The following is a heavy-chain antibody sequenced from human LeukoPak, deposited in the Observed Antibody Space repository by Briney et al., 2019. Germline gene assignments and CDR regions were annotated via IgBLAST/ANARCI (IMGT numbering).Heavy chain of an antibody. V-gene: IGHV3-20*04. J-gene: IGHJ4*02. CDR2: INWNGGST. CDR3: AKEYSSGWYSCDY. CDR1: GFTFDDYG. Sequence: GGSLRLSCAASGFTFDDYGMSWVRQAPGKGLEWVSGINWNGGSTGYADSVKGRFTISRDNSKNTLYLQMNSLRAEDTAVYYCAKEYSSGWYSCDYWGQGTLVTVSS. D-gene: IGHD6-19*01.